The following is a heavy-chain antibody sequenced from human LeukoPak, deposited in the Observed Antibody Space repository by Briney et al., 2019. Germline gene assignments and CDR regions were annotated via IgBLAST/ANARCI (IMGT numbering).Heavy chain of an antibody. Sequence: SETLSLTCTVSGGSISSHYWSWIRQPPGKGLEWIGYIYYSGSTNYNPSLKSRVTISVDTSKNQFSLKLSSVTAADTAVYYCARRIAVAGTCYFDYWGQGTLVTVSS. CDR1: GGSISSHY. V-gene: IGHV4-59*11. D-gene: IGHD6-19*01. CDR2: IYYSGST. J-gene: IGHJ4*02. CDR3: ARRIAVAGTCYFDY.